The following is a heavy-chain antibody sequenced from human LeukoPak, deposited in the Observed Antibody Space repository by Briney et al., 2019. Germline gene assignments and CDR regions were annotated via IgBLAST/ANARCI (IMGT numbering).Heavy chain of an antibody. J-gene: IGHJ4*02. V-gene: IGHV1-18*04. CDR2: ISAYNGNT. CDR3: ARVPPGSGYLDY. D-gene: IGHD3-10*01. CDR1: GYTFTSYG. Sequence: ASVKVSCKASGYTFTSYGISWVRQAPGQGLEWMGWISAYNGNTNYAQKLQGRVTMTTDTSTSTAYMELRSLGSDDAAVYYCARVPPGSGYLDYWGQGTLVTVSS.